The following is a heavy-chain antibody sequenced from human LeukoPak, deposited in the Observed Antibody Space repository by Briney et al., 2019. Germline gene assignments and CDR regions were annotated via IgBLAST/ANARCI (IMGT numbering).Heavy chain of an antibody. CDR1: GGSIDSSSYY. Sequence: SETLSLTCTVSGGSIDSSSYYWDWIRQPPGKGLEWLGNIYYSGTTFYTSSLKRRVTISTDMSKNQFSLRLTSVTAADTAVYYCARQRADYFYHYMDVWGKGATVIVSS. CDR2: IYYSGTT. V-gene: IGHV4-39*01. J-gene: IGHJ6*03. CDR3: ARQRADYFYHYMDV.